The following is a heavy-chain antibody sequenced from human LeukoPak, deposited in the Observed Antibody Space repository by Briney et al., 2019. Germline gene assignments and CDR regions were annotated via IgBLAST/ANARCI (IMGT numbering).Heavy chain of an antibody. CDR3: ARVGSGSYFRAFDI. Sequence: GGSLRLSCAASGFTVSSNYMSCIREAPGEGLEGGSVIYSGDSTYYADSVKGRFSISRDNSKNTLYLQMNSLRAEATALSYCARVGSGSYFRAFDIWGQGTKVTVSS. J-gene: IGHJ3*02. D-gene: IGHD1-26*01. V-gene: IGHV3-66*01. CDR1: GFTVSSNY. CDR2: IYSGDST.